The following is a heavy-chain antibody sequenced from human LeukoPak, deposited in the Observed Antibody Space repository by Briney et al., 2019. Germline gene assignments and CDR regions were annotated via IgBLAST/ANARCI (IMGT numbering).Heavy chain of an antibody. CDR2: ISSSSDYI. D-gene: IGHD1-14*01. Sequence: GGSLRLSCAASGFTFSSYNMNWVRQAPGKGLEWVSSISSSSDYIYYADSVKGRFTISRDNSKNTLYLQMNSLRAEDTAVYYCAKPARTDYTDYWGQGTLVTVSS. CDR3: AKPARTDYTDY. CDR1: GFTFSSYN. J-gene: IGHJ4*02. V-gene: IGHV3-21*04.